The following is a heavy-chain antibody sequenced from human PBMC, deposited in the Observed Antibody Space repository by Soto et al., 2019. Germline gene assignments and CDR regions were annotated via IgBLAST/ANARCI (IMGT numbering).Heavy chain of an antibody. Sequence: SVKVSCKASGGTFSSYAISWVRQAPGQGLEWMGGIIPIFGTANYAQKFQGRVTITADESTSTAYMELSSLRSEDTAVYYCARDRRTTVVTDPIGTFFDYWGQGTLVTVSS. CDR2: IIPIFGTA. CDR3: ARDRRTTVVTDPIGTFFDY. V-gene: IGHV1-69*13. J-gene: IGHJ4*02. CDR1: GGTFSSYA. D-gene: IGHD4-17*01.